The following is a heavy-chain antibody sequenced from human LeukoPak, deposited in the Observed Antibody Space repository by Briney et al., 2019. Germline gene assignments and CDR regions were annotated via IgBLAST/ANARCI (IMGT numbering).Heavy chain of an antibody. J-gene: IGHJ4*02. CDR3: AARIAVGVFDY. CDR2: INHSGST. V-gene: IGHV4-34*01. D-gene: IGHD6-19*01. Sequence: SETLSLTCAVYGGSFNDYYWSWIRQPPGKGLEWIGEINHSGSTNYNPSLKSRVTISVDTSRNQFSLKLSSVTAADTAVYYCAARIAVGVFDYWGQGTLVTVSS. CDR1: GGSFNDYY.